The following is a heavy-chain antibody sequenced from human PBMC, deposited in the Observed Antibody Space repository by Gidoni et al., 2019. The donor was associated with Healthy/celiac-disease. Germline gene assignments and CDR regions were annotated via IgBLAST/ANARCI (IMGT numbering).Heavy chain of an antibody. CDR2: IYPGDSDT. D-gene: IGHD2-15*01. CDR1: GYSFTSYW. J-gene: IGHJ4*02. Sequence: ELQLVQSGAEVKKPGAPLRISCNGSGYSFTSYWIGWVRQMPGQGLELLGIIYPGDSDTRYSPAIQGQVTITVDKSISTAYLQWSSLKASDTAMYYCARSSGAVLYSDYWGLGTLVTVSS. CDR3: ARSSGAVLYSDY. V-gene: IGHV5-51*01.